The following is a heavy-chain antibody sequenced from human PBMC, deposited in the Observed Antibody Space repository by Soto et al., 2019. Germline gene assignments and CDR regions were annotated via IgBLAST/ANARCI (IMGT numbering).Heavy chain of an antibody. Sequence: SGGSLRLSCAASGFTFSSYAMHWVRQAPGKGLEWVAVISYDGSNKYYADSVKGRFTISRDNSKNTLYLQMNSLRAEDTAVYYCARGSRQWLSPPHFDYWGQGTLVTVSS. D-gene: IGHD6-19*01. J-gene: IGHJ4*02. CDR2: ISYDGSNK. CDR1: GFTFSSYA. V-gene: IGHV3-30-3*01. CDR3: ARGSRQWLSPPHFDY.